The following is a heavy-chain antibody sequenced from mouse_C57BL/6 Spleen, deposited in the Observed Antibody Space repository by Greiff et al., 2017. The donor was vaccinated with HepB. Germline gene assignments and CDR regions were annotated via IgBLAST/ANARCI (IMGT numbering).Heavy chain of an antibody. CDR2: IYPGDGDT. CDR3: ARSGITTGRYYFDY. J-gene: IGHJ2*01. CDR1: GYAFSSSW. Sequence: VQLKQSGPELVKPGASVKISCKASGYAFSSSWMNWVKQRPGKGLEWIGRIYPGDGDTNYNGKFKGKATLTADKSSSTAYMQLSSLTSEDSAVYFCARSGITTGRYYFDYWGQGTTLTVSS. D-gene: IGHD1-1*01. V-gene: IGHV1-82*01.